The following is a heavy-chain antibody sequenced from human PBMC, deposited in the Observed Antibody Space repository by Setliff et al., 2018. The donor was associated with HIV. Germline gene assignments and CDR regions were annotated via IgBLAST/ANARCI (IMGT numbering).Heavy chain of an antibody. J-gene: IGHJ5*02. Sequence: ASVKVSCKASGYTFTSYYIHWVRQAPGQGLEWMVVIHPSGGRTSYAQNFQDRVTMTRDTSTSTVYMELSSLRSEDTAVYYCARVRYCSGGSCYGGDYWFDPWGQGTLVTVSS. CDR3: ARVRYCSGGSCYGGDYWFDP. CDR2: IHPSGGRT. CDR1: GYTFTSYY. D-gene: IGHD2-15*01. V-gene: IGHV1-46*01.